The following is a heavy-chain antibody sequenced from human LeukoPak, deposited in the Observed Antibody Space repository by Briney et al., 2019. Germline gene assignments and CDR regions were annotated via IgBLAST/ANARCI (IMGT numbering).Heavy chain of an antibody. CDR2: INPSGGST. V-gene: IGHV1-46*01. Sequence: ASVNVSFKASGYTFTSYYTHWVRQAPGQGLEWMGIINPSGGSTSYAQKFQGRVTMTRDTSTSTVYMELSSLRSEDTAVYYCARDFLAELDAFDIWGQGTMVTVSS. J-gene: IGHJ3*02. CDR3: ARDFLAELDAFDI. CDR1: GYTFTSYY. D-gene: IGHD2/OR15-2a*01.